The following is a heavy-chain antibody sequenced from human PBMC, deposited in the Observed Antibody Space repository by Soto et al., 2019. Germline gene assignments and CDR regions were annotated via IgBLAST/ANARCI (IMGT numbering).Heavy chain of an antibody. Sequence: ASVKVSCKASGYTFTGYYMHWVRQAPGQGLEWMGWINPNSGGTNYAQKFQGRFTMTRDTSISTAYMELSRLRSDDTAVYYCARPLGNVGAFDIWGQGTMVTVSS. CDR2: INPNSGGT. CDR3: ARPLGNVGAFDI. CDR1: GYTFTGYY. V-gene: IGHV1-2*02. J-gene: IGHJ3*02. D-gene: IGHD1-1*01.